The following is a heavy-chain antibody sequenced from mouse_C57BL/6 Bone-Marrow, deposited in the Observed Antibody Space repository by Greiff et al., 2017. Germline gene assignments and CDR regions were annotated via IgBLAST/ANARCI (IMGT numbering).Heavy chain of an antibody. D-gene: IGHD1-1*01. CDR2: IRNKANGYTT. V-gene: IGHV7-3*01. Sequence: EVKVEESGGGLVQPGGSLSLSCAASGFTFTDYYMSWVRQPPGKALEWLGFIRNKANGYTTEYSASVKGRFTISRDNSQSILYLQMNALRAEDSATYYCARWRGSSSYWYFDVWGTGTTVTVSS. CDR3: ARWRGSSSYWYFDV. CDR1: GFTFTDYY. J-gene: IGHJ1*03.